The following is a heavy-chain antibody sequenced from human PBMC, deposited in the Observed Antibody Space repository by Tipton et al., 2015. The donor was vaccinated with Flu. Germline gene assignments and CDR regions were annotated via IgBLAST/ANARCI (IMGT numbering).Heavy chain of an antibody. D-gene: IGHD3-22*01. Sequence: TLFLTCTVSGGSISSGSYYWSWIRQPAGKGLEWIGRIYTSGSTNYNPSLKSRVTISVDTSKNQFSLKLSSVTAADTAVYYCARVRSYYDSSGYYYAFDYWGQGTLVTVSS. V-gene: IGHV4-61*02. CDR2: IYTSGST. J-gene: IGHJ4*02. CDR1: GGSISSGSYY. CDR3: ARVRSYYDSSGYYYAFDY.